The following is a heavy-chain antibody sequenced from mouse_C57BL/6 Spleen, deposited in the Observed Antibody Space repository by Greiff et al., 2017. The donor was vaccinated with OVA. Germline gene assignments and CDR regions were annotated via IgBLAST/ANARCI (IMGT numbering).Heavy chain of an antibody. CDR1: GYTFTSYT. Sequence: QVQLQQSGAELARPGASVKMSCKASGYTFTSYTMHWVKQRPGQGLEWIGYINPSSGYTKYNQKLKDKATLTADKSSSTAYMQLSSLTSEDSAVYYCARSRTTVDYYAMDDWGQGTSVTVSS. J-gene: IGHJ4*01. D-gene: IGHD1-1*01. V-gene: IGHV1-4*01. CDR2: INPSSGYT. CDR3: ARSRTTVDYYAMDD.